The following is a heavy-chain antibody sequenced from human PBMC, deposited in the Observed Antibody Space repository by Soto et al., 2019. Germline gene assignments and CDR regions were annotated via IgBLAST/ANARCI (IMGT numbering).Heavy chain of an antibody. CDR1: GFTFSGSA. V-gene: IGHV3-73*01. CDR2: IRSKGNNYAT. J-gene: IGHJ6*03. D-gene: IGHD3-3*01. Sequence: PGGSLRLSCAASGFTFSGSAMHWVRQASGKGLEWVGRIRSKGNNYATAYGASLKGRFTISRDDSKNTAYLQTNSLNTEDTAVYYCSRQASDFWSGKPQYYMDVWGKGTTVTVSS. CDR3: SRQASDFWSGKPQYYMDV.